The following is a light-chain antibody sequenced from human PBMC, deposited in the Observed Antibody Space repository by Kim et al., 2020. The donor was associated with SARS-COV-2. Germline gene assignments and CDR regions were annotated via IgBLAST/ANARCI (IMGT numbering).Light chain of an antibody. J-gene: IGLJ3*02. CDR3: LLHMGGGISV. CDR1: SGSVSTTYY. Sequence: GGTVTLTCGLRSGSVSTTYYPSWYQQTPGQAPRTLIYSTNTRSSGVPDRFSGSILGNKAALTITGAQADDESDYYCLLHMGGGISVFGGGTQLTVL. CDR2: STN. V-gene: IGLV8-61*01.